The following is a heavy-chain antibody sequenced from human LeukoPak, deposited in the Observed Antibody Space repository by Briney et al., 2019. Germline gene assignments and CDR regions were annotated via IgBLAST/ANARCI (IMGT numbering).Heavy chain of an antibody. D-gene: IGHD3-3*01. Sequence: TGGSLRLSCAASGFTFSSYAMHWVRQAPGKGLEWVAFIRYDGSNKYYADSVKGRFTISRDNSKNTLYLQMNSLRAEDTAVYYCAKRFSYYDFWSGSNGDAFDIWGQGTMVTVSS. V-gene: IGHV3-30*02. J-gene: IGHJ3*02. CDR3: AKRFSYYDFWSGSNGDAFDI. CDR2: IRYDGSNK. CDR1: GFTFSSYA.